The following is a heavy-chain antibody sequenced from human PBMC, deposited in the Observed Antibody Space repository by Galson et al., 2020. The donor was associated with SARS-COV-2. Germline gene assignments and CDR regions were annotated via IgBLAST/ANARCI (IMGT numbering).Heavy chain of an antibody. Sequence: ASVKVSCKASGYTFTDYYMHWVRQAPGQGLEWMGWINPNSGGTNYAQTFQGRVTMTRDTSISTAYMELSRLRSDDTAVYYCASARGPDYYDSSGYLDYWGQGTLVSVS. CDR2: INPNSGGT. D-gene: IGHD3-22*01. J-gene: IGHJ4*02. CDR1: GYTFTDYY. CDR3: ASARGPDYYDSSGYLDY. V-gene: IGHV1-2*02.